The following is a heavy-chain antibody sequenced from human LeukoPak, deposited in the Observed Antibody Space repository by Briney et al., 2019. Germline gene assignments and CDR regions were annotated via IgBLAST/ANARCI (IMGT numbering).Heavy chain of an antibody. V-gene: IGHV1-2*04. CDR1: GGTFSSYA. J-gene: IGHJ5*02. CDR2: INPNSGGT. Sequence: ASVKVSCKASGGTFSSYAISWVRQAPGQGLEWMGWINPNSGGTNYAQKFQGWVTMTRDTSISTAYMELSRLRSDDTAVYYCARAYDILTGYYGFDPWGQGTLVTVSS. CDR3: ARAYDILTGYYGFDP. D-gene: IGHD3-9*01.